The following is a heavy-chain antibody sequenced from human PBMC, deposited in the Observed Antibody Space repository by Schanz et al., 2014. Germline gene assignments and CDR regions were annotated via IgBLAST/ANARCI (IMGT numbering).Heavy chain of an antibody. D-gene: IGHD2-2*01. J-gene: IGHJ4*02. CDR3: AKSMYSTSWAFDL. CDR2: IWYDGSNK. CDR1: GFTFNSYG. Sequence: QVQLVESGGGVVQPGRSLRLSCAASGFTFNSYGMHWVRQAPGKGLEWVAFIWYDGSNKYYADSVKGRFTISRDNSKTPLYVQMNSLRAEDTAVYYCAKSMYSTSWAFDLWGQGAQVTVSS. V-gene: IGHV3-33*06.